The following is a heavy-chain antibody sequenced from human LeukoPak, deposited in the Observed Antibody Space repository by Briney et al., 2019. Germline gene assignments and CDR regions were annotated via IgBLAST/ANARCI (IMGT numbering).Heavy chain of an antibody. CDR2: ISAYNGNT. D-gene: IGHD3-9*01. CDR1: GYTFTSYG. Sequence: GSSVKVSCKASGYTFTSYGISWVRQAPGQGLEWMGWISAYNGNTNYAQKLQGRVTMTTDTSTSTAYMELRSLRSDDTAVYYCAREIRFRYFDWLLSPLVGAFDIWGQGTMVTVSS. J-gene: IGHJ3*02. CDR3: AREIRFRYFDWLLSPLVGAFDI. V-gene: IGHV1-18*01.